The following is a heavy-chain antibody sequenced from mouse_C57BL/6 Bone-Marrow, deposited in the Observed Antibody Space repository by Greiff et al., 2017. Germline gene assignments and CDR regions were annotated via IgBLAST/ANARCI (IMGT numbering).Heavy chain of an antibody. D-gene: IGHD2-4*01. CDR2: ISSGSSTI. J-gene: IGHJ4*01. V-gene: IGHV5-17*01. CDR3: ARRRGLRRAMDY. Sequence: EVQLVESGGGLVKPGGSLTLSCAASGFTFSDYGMHWVRQAPEKGLEWVAYISSGSSTIYYADTVKGRFTISRDNAKNTLFLPMTSLRSEDTAIXYCARRRGLRRAMDYWGQGTSGTVSS. CDR1: GFTFSDYG.